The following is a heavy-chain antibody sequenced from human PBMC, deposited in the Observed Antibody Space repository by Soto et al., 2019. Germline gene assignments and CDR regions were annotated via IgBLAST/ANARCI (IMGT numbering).Heavy chain of an antibody. V-gene: IGHV1-8*01. CDR2: MNANSGNT. CDR1: GYTFTSYD. J-gene: IGHJ4*02. CDR3: AREVESSGWCFDY. D-gene: IGHD6-19*01. Sequence: GASVKVSCKASGYTFTSYDINWVRQATGQGLEWMGWMNANSGNTDYAQKFQGRVTMTRNTSISTAYMELRSLRSEDTAVYYCAREVESSGWCFDYWGQGTLVTVSS.